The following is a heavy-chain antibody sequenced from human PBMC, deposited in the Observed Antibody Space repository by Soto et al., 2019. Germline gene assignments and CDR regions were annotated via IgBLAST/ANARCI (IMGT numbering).Heavy chain of an antibody. D-gene: IGHD3-16*02. CDR3: AKEKDYDFNWGSDRFTSHY. CDR2: ISGSAGT. J-gene: IGHJ4*02. V-gene: IGHV3-23*01. CDR1: GFTFRTYA. Sequence: PGGSLRLSCTASGFTFRTYAMTWSRQAPGKGLEWVSAISGSAGTFYATSVKGRFTISRDNSRSTVYLQMHSLRAEDSAIYYCAKEKDYDFNWGSDRFTSHYWGRGTLVTVSS.